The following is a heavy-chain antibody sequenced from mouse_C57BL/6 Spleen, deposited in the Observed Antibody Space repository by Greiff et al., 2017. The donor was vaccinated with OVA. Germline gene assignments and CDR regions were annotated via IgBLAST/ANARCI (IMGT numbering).Heavy chain of an antibody. CDR3: ARLITTVVALDY. Sequence: VQLQQSGPELVKPGASVKMSCKASGYTFTDYNMHWVKQSHGKSLEWIGYINPNNGGTSYNQKFKGKATLTVNKSSSTAYMELRSLTSEDSAVYYCARLITTVVALDYWGQGTTLTVSS. D-gene: IGHD1-1*01. CDR1: GYTFTDYN. J-gene: IGHJ2*01. V-gene: IGHV1-22*01. CDR2: INPNNGGT.